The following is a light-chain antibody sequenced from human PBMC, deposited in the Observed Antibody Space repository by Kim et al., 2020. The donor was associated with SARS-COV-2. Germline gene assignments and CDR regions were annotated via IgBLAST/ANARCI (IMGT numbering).Light chain of an antibody. J-gene: IGKJ4*01. V-gene: IGKV3D-7*01. CDR3: QQDYNLPPLT. Sequence: PGERVTLSCRASQSVSSSYLTWYQQKPGQAPRLLIYGASTRATGIPARFSGSGSGTDFTLTISSLQPEDFAVYYCQQDYNLPPLTFGGGTKVGIK. CDR2: GAS. CDR1: QSVSSSY.